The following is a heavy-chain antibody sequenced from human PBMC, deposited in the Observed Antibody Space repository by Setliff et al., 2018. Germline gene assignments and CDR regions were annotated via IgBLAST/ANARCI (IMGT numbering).Heavy chain of an antibody. CDR1: GHSISSGYY. J-gene: IGHJ6*03. CDR3: AREQWLDPPGYYYMDV. Sequence: SETLSLTCTVSGHSISSGYYWGWIRQPPGKGLEWIGSIYHRGSTYYNPSLKSRVTISVDTSKNQFSLKLSSVTAADTAVYYCAREQWLDPPGYYYMDVWAKGTTVTVSS. CDR2: IYHRGST. V-gene: IGHV4-38-2*02. D-gene: IGHD6-19*01.